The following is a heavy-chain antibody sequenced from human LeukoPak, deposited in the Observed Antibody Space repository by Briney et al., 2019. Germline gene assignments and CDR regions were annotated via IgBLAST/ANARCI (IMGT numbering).Heavy chain of an antibody. D-gene: IGHD2-2*02. J-gene: IGHJ4*02. CDR1: GGSVSTRHYY. Sequence: PSETLSLTCTVSGGSVSTRHYYWGWIRQPPGKGLEWIGYIYYSGRTYYNPSLKSRVTISVDTSKNEFSLKLSSVTAADTAVYYCARSWAPGYCSSTTCYNFDYWGQGTLATVSS. CDR2: IYYSGRT. CDR3: ARSWAPGYCSSTTCYNFDY. V-gene: IGHV4-39*01.